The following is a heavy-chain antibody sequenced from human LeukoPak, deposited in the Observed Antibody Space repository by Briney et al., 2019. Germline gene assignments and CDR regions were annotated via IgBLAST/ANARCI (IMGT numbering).Heavy chain of an antibody. V-gene: IGHV4-4*07. J-gene: IGHJ4*02. CDR3: ARDYYGSGSCLDY. CDR1: GGSITGYY. Sequence: PSETLSLTCTVSGGSITGYYWSWIRQPAGKGLEWIGRIYSTGSTNYNPSLKSRLSMSVDTSRNQFSLRLRSVTAADTAVYYCARDYYGSGSCLDYWGQGTLVTVSS. CDR2: IYSTGST. D-gene: IGHD3-10*01.